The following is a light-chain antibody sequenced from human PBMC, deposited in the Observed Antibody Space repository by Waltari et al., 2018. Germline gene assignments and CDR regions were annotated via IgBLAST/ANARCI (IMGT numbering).Light chain of an antibody. CDR2: AAS. V-gene: IGKV1-5*03. CDR3: QQYNSYST. CDR1: QSVSVW. J-gene: IGKJ1*01. Sequence: DVQMTQSPSTLSASVGDRVTITCRASQSVSVWLAWYQQKPGKAPKLLIYAASSLESGVPSRFSGIGSGTEFTLTISGLQPDDFATYYCQQYNSYSTFGQGTKVEIK.